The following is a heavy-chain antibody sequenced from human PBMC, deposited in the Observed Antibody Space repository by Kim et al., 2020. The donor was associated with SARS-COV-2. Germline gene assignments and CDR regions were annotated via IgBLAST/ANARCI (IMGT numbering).Heavy chain of an antibody. V-gene: IGHV3-21*01. CDR1: GFTFSSYS. Sequence: GGSLRLSCAASGFTFSSYSMNWVRQAPGKGLEWVSSISSSSSYKYYADSVKGRFTISRDNAKNSLYLQMNSLRAEDTAVYYCARDYYDCWRVGNYYYGMDLWGQGTPVTVSS. CDR3: ARDYYDCWRVGNYYYGMDL. J-gene: IGHJ6*02. CDR2: ISSSSSYK. D-gene: IGHD3-3*01.